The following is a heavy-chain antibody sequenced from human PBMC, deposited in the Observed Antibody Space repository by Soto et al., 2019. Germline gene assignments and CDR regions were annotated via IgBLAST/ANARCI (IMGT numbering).Heavy chain of an antibody. CDR1: GGSISSGDYS. CDR2: IYYSGST. D-gene: IGHD2-15*01. Sequence: QVQLQESGPGLVKPSQTLSLTCTVSGGSISSGDYSWSWIRQPPGKGLEWIGYIYYSGSTYYNPSLKRRAPIAVDTAKNQVSLKLSSVTAADTAVNYCARVGGFGATTIDCWGQGTLVTVSS. V-gene: IGHV4-30-4*08. J-gene: IGHJ4*02. CDR3: ARVGGFGATTIDC.